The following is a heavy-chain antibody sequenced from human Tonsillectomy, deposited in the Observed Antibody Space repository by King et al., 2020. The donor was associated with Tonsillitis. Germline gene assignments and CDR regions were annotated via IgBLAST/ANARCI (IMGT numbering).Heavy chain of an antibody. CDR3: ARDPHSSASPYILFDP. V-gene: IGHV4-59*01. D-gene: IGHD3-10*01. Sequence: QLQESGPGLVKPSETLSLTCTVSGGSISYYYWSWIRQPPGKGLEWIGHIYYSGTTNYNPTLKSRVAISLDTYKNQFSLHLNSVTAADTAVYSCARDPHSSASPYILFDPWGRGTLVTVPS. J-gene: IGHJ5*02. CDR2: IYYSGTT. CDR1: GGSISYYY.